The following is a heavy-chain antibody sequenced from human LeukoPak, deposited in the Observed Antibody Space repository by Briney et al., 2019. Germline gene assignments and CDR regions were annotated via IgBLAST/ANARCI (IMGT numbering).Heavy chain of an antibody. CDR1: GFTFSSYC. CDR2: ISTSSSYI. Sequence: PGGSLRLSCAASGFTFSSYCMNWVRQAPGKGLEWVSFISTSSSYIHYADSVKGRFTISRDNSKSTLYLQMNSLRAEDTAVYYCAKSVFDSSGDPYMDVWGKGTTVTISS. CDR3: AKSVFDSSGDPYMDV. J-gene: IGHJ6*03. V-gene: IGHV3-21*04. D-gene: IGHD3-22*01.